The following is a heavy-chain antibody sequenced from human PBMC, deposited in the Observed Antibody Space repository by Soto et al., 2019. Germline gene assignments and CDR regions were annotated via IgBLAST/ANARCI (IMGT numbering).Heavy chain of an antibody. Sequence: PGGSLRLSCAASGFTFSPCYMSWVRQAPGKGLEWLAMTIRNSNNKHYVDSVKGRFTISSDNAKNSLYLQMNSLRAEDTAVYYCASAEYYDILTGYSASGMDVWGQGTTVTVSS. CDR1: GFTFSPCY. D-gene: IGHD3-9*01. CDR2: TIRNSNNK. V-gene: IGHV3-7*01. CDR3: ASAEYYDILTGYSASGMDV. J-gene: IGHJ6*02.